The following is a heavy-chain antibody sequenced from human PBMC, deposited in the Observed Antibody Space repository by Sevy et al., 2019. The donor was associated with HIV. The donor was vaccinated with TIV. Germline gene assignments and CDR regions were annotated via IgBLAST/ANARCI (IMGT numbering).Heavy chain of an antibody. V-gene: IGHV3-74*01. Sequence: GGSLRLSCAASGFTFSSYWMHWVRQAPGKGLVWVSRINSDGSSTSYADSVKGRFTISRDNAKNTLYLQMNSLRAEDTAVYYCARAYSSHLHMDVWGKGTTVTVSS. CDR2: INSDGSST. CDR3: ARAYSSHLHMDV. CDR1: GFTFSSYW. D-gene: IGHD6-19*01. J-gene: IGHJ6*03.